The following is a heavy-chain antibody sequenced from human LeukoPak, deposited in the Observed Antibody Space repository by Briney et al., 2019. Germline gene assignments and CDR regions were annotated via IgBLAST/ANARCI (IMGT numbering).Heavy chain of an antibody. Sequence: SETLSLTCTVSGGSISSGGYYWSWIRQHPGKGLEWIGEINHSGSTNYNPSLKSRVTISVDTSKNQFSLKLSSVTAADTAVCYCARARPLIVVVPAAMFGYWGQGTLVTVSS. CDR1: GGSISSGGYY. J-gene: IGHJ4*02. CDR3: ARARPLIVVVPAAMFGY. V-gene: IGHV4-31*03. D-gene: IGHD2-2*01. CDR2: INHSGST.